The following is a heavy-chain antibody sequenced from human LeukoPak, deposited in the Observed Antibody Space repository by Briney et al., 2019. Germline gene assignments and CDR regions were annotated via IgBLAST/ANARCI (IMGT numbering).Heavy chain of an antibody. V-gene: IGHV4-39*01. CDR3: ARRRYPGYSSGLLDY. D-gene: IGHD6-19*01. CDR2: IYYSGTT. J-gene: IGHJ4*02. Sequence: SETLSLTCAVSGGSISSSTYFWGWIRQPPGKGLECIGSIYYSGTTYYNPSLKSRVTISLDTSNNQFSLKLSSVTAADTAVYYCARRRYPGYSSGLLDYWGQGTLVTVSS. CDR1: GGSISSSTYF.